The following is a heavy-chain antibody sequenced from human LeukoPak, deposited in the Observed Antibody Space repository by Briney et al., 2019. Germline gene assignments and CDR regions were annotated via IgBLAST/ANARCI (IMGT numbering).Heavy chain of an antibody. J-gene: IGHJ4*02. D-gene: IGHD3-10*01. CDR1: GYTFTGYY. V-gene: IGHV1-18*04. CDR2: ISSYNGNT. CDR3: ASGRADGY. Sequence: ASVKVSCKASGYTFTGYYMHWVRQAPGRGLEGMGWISSYNGNTNYAQKLHGRVTMTTHTSTSTAYMELRSLRSDDTAIYYCASGRADGYWGQGTLVTVSS.